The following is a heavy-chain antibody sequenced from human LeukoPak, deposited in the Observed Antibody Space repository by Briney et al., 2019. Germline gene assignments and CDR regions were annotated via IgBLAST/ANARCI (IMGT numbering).Heavy chain of an antibody. CDR3: AKVRAYGSGSYSPGFDP. Sequence: PGGSLRLSCAASGCTFSSYAMSWVRQAPGKGLEGVSAISGNGGSTYYADSVKGRFTISRDNSKNTLYLQMNSLRAEDTAVYYWAKVRAYGSGSYSPGFDPWGQGTLVTVSS. D-gene: IGHD3-10*01. J-gene: IGHJ5*02. CDR2: ISGNGGST. CDR1: GCTFSSYA. V-gene: IGHV3-23*01.